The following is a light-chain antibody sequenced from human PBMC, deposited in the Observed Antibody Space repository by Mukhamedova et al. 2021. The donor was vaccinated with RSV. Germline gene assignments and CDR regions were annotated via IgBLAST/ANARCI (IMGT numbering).Light chain of an antibody. CDR2: DDS. Sequence: GGNNIGSKSVHWYQQKPGQAPVLVVYDDSDRPSGIPERFSGSNSGNTATLTISRVEAGDEADYYCNSRDSSGNHRHVVFGGGTKLT. V-gene: IGLV3-21*02. CDR3: NSRDSSGNHRHVV. CDR1: NIGSKS. J-gene: IGLJ2*01.